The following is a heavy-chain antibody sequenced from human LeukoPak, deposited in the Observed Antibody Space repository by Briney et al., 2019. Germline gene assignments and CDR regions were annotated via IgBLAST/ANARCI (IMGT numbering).Heavy chain of an antibody. V-gene: IGHV3-74*01. CDR1: GLTFRNYW. CDR3: ATPVPHGSDPSLYYYYMDV. J-gene: IGHJ6*03. D-gene: IGHD3-10*01. CDR2: ISRDGSRT. Sequence: GGSLRLSCVGSGLTFRNYWMYWVRQGPGKGLVWISRISRDGSRTNYADSVKGRFTISRDNAKNTLYLQMNSLRAEDTAVYYCATPVPHGSDPSLYYYYMDVWGKGTTVTISS.